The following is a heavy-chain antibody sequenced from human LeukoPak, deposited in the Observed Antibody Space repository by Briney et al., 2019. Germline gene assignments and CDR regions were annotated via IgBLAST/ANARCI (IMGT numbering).Heavy chain of an antibody. D-gene: IGHD1-26*01. CDR2: MNPNSGNT. J-gene: IGHJ4*02. Sequence: GASVKVSCKASGYTFTSYDINWVRQATGQGLEWMGWMNPNSGNTGYAQKFQGRVTITADESTSTAYMELSSLRSEDTAVYYCARDRGATGDYWGQGTLVTVSS. CDR1: GYTFTSYD. V-gene: IGHV1-8*03. CDR3: ARDRGATGDY.